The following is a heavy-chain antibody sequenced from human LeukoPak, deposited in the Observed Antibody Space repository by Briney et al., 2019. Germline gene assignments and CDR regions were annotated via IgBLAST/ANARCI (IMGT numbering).Heavy chain of an antibody. CDR1: GFTVSSNY. V-gene: IGHV3-53*01. CDR3: AKERQTGDYFTSDY. Sequence: PGGSLRLSCAASGFTVSSNYMSWVRQAPGEGLEWLSAINGRGITYYAGSVKGRFTISRDNSENTLYLQMNSLTVDDTAVYFCAKERQTGDYFTSDYWGQGTLVTVSS. D-gene: IGHD4-17*01. J-gene: IGHJ4*02. CDR2: INGRGIT.